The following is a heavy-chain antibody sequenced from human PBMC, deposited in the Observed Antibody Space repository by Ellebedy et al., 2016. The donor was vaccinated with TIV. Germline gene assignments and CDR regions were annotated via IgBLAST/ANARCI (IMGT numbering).Heavy chain of an antibody. D-gene: IGHD3-22*01. CDR3: AKYPVYYYNSSGYYRYFDL. J-gene: IGHJ2*01. CDR2: ISGSGGST. CDR1: GFTFSSYA. Sequence: GESLKISXAASGFTFSSYAMSWVRQAPGKGLEWVSAISGSGGSTYYADSVKGRFTISRDNSKNTLYLQMNSLRAEDTAVDYCAKYPVYYYNSSGYYRYFDLWGRGTLVTVSS. V-gene: IGHV3-23*01.